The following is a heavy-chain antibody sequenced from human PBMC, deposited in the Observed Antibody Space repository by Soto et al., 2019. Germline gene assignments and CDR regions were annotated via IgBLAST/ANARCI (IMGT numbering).Heavy chain of an antibody. Sequence: QVQLVQSGTEVKKPGASVNVSCKASGYTFTTHYMHWVRQAPGQGLEWTGIINPSGGRTTYALKFQGRVTMSSDTSTYTVYVELTSLRSEDTAIYFCARAGENYGSGTFSPPLRYYFNSWGQGTLVTVSS. CDR2: INPSGGRT. D-gene: IGHD3-10*01. CDR3: ARAGENYGSGTFSPPLRYYFNS. V-gene: IGHV1-46*01. CDR1: GYTFTTHY. J-gene: IGHJ4*02.